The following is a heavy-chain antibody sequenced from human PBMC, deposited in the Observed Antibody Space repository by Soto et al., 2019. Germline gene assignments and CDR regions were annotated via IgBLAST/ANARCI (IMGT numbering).Heavy chain of an antibody. J-gene: IGHJ4*02. V-gene: IGHV4-30-4*01. D-gene: IGHD2-15*01. CDR2: IYYSGST. CDR1: GGSISSGDYY. Sequence: QVQLQESGPGLVKPSQTLSLTCTVSGGSISSGDYYWSWIRQPPGKGLEWIGYIYYSGSTYYNPSLKSRVTISVDTSKNQFSLKLSSVTAADTAVYYCARANSGGRAGLYFDYWGQGTLVTDSS. CDR3: ARANSGGRAGLYFDY.